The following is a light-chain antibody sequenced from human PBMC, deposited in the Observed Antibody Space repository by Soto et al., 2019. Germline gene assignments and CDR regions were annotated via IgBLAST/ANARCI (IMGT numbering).Light chain of an antibody. J-gene: IGLJ3*02. CDR2: SSN. V-gene: IGLV1-44*01. CDR3: AAWDDSLNGWV. Sequence: QSVLTQPPSASGTPGQRVSISCSGSSFNIGRNPVNWYQQLPGTAPKLLIYSSNERPSGVPDRFSGSKSGTSASLAISGLQSEDETDYYCAAWDDSLNGWVFGGGTKLTVL. CDR1: SFNIGRNP.